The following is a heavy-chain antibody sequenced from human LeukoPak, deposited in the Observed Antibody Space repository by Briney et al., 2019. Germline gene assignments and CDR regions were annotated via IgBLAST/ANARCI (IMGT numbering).Heavy chain of an antibody. J-gene: IGHJ4*02. CDR2: ISSSSSYI. D-gene: IGHD3-22*01. V-gene: IGHV3-21*01. CDR3: ARDFSGYYYDSSGFS. Sequence: GGPLRLSCAASGFTFSSYSMNWVRQAPGKGLEWVSSISSSSSYIYYADSVKGRFAISRDNAKNSLYLQMNSLRAEDTAVYYCARDFSGYYYDSSGFSWGQGTLVTVSS. CDR1: GFTFSSYS.